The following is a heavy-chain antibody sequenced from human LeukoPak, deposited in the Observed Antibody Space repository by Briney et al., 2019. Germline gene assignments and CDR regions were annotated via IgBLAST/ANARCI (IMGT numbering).Heavy chain of an antibody. CDR2: IYYSGST. Sequence: SETLSLTCTVSGGSISSYYWSWIRQPPGKGLERIGCIYYSGSTNYNPSLKSRVTISVDTSKNQFSLKLSSVTAADTAVYYCARSPTYGGYPANFDYWGQGTLVTVSS. V-gene: IGHV4-59*01. CDR1: GGSISSYY. D-gene: IGHD5-12*01. CDR3: ARSPTYGGYPANFDY. J-gene: IGHJ4*02.